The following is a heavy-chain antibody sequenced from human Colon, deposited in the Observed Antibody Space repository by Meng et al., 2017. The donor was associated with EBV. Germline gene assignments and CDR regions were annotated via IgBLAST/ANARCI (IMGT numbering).Heavy chain of an antibody. CDR1: GDSISRGDYS. CDR3: ARGPYCGGDCYWFDP. CDR2: IYPGGTT. J-gene: IGHJ5*02. D-gene: IGHD2-21*02. Sequence: LHAADSDPGPPSPPLSPPCAVSGDSISRGDYSWSWIRQPPGQGLEWIGYIYPGGTTYNTSLKSRVTISVDNSKNQFSLRLTSVTAADTAVYYCARGPYCGGDCYWFDPWGQGTLVTVSS. V-gene: IGHV4-30-2*01.